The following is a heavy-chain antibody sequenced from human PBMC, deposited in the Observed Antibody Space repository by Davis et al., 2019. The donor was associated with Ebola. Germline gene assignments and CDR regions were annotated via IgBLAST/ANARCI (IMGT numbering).Heavy chain of an antibody. D-gene: IGHD6-13*01. V-gene: IGHV4-31*03. CDR2: IYYSGST. Sequence: MPSETLSLTCTVSGGSISSGGYYWSWIRQHPGKGLEWIGYIYYSGSTHYNPSLKSRVTISIDTSKNQFSLKLSSVTAADTAVYYCASTYSSSWLSFDYWGQGTLVTVSS. CDR1: GGSISSGGYY. J-gene: IGHJ4*02. CDR3: ASTYSSSWLSFDY.